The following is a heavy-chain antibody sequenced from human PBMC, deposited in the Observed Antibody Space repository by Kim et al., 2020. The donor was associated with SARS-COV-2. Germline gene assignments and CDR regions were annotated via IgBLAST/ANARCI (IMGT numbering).Heavy chain of an antibody. Sequence: YYNPSLESRVTISVDTSKTQLSLRLSSVTAADTAMYYCARQKDRSFDYWGQGTLVAVSS. D-gene: IGHD2-15*01. CDR3: ARQKDRSFDY. J-gene: IGHJ4*02. V-gene: IGHV4-59*08.